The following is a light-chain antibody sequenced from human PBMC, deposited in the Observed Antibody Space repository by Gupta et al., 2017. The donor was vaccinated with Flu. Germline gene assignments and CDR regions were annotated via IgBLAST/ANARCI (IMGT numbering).Light chain of an antibody. Sequence: QPVLTQSLSASASLGASVKLTCTLSSGHSSYSIAWHQHPPDKGPPYLMILNSDGSHTTGAGTRDRFSSSSSGAALYLTIASVEAEDEDYYHCQTWNTGIQVFGGGTKLTVL. V-gene: IGLV4-69*01. CDR3: QTWNTGIQV. J-gene: IGLJ3*02. CDR2: LNSDGSH. CDR1: SGHSSYS.